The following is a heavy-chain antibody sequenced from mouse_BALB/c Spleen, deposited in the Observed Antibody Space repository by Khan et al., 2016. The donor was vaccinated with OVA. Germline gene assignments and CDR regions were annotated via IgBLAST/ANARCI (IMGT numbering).Heavy chain of an antibody. CDR2: ISSGGHYT. Sequence: EVELVESGGGLVKPGGSLKLSCSASGFTFSSYAMSWVRQTLEKRLELVATISSGGHYTFYPDSVKGRFTISRDNARNTLYLQMSSLRSEDTAMXYCAGSLVDYRAMEYWDQGTSVTVPS. J-gene: IGHJ4*01. D-gene: IGHD2-13*01. CDR3: AGSLVDYRAMEY. CDR1: GFTFSSYA. V-gene: IGHV5-9-3*01.